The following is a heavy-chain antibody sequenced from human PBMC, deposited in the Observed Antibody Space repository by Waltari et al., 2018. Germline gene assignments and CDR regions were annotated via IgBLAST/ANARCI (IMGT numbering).Heavy chain of an antibody. Sequence: QVQLVESGGGVVQPGRSLRLSCAAAGFTFSSYGVQWVRQAPGKGLEWVAVISYDGSNKYYADSVKGRFTISRDNSKNTLYLQMNSLRAEDTAVYYCAKDVGANEEGYYWGQGTLVTVSS. D-gene: IGHD1-26*01. V-gene: IGHV3-30*18. CDR1: GFTFSSYG. CDR2: ISYDGSNK. J-gene: IGHJ4*02. CDR3: AKDVGANEEGYY.